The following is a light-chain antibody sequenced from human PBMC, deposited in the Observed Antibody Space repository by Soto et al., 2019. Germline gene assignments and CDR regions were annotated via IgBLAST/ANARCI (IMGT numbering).Light chain of an antibody. CDR2: GAS. Sequence: EIVLTQSPGTLSLSPGERGALSCGASQSVSSNYVAWYQQKPGQAPRLLISGASNRATGTPDRFRGSGSGTDFTLTISRLEPEDFAVYYCHQYGSSPWTFGQGTKVDIK. CDR1: QSVSSNY. CDR3: HQYGSSPWT. J-gene: IGKJ1*01. V-gene: IGKV3-20*01.